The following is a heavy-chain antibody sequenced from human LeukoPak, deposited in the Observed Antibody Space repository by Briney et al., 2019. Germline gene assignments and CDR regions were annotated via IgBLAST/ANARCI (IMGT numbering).Heavy chain of an antibody. J-gene: IGHJ4*02. CDR2: INPNSGGT. CDR3: WVPENYDSSPNVDY. CDR1: GYTFTGYY. V-gene: IGHV1-2*02. D-gene: IGHD3-22*01. Sequence: GASVKVSCKASGYTFTGYYMHWVRQAPGQGLEWMGWINPNSGGTNYAQKFQGRVTMTRDTSISTAYMELSRLRSDDTAVYYCWVPENYDSSPNVDYWGQGTLVTVSS.